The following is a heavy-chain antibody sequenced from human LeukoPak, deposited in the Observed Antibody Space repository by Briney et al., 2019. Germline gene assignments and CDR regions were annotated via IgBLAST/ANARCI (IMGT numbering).Heavy chain of an antibody. Sequence: GGSLRLSCAASGFTFSSYSMNWVRQAPGKGLEWVSSISSSSSYIYYADSVKGRFTISRDNSKNTLYLQMNSLRAEDTAVYYCAKSGTTYCSDSGCYIDVWGLGTLVTVSS. CDR2: ISSSSSYI. V-gene: IGHV3-21*01. J-gene: IGHJ3*01. CDR1: GFTFSSYS. D-gene: IGHD2-2*02. CDR3: AKSGTTYCSDSGCYIDV.